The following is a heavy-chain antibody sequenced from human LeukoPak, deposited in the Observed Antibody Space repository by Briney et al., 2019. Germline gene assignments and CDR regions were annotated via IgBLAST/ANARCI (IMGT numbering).Heavy chain of an antibody. V-gene: IGHV1-69*01. Sequence: SVKVSCKASGGTFSSYAISWVRQAPGQGLEWMGGIIPIFGTANYAQKFQGRVTITADESTSTAYMELSSLRSEDTAVYYCARVKYSSSCVPDYWGQGTLVTVSS. CDR3: ARVKYSSSCVPDY. CDR1: GGTFSSYA. J-gene: IGHJ4*02. D-gene: IGHD6-6*01. CDR2: IIPIFGTA.